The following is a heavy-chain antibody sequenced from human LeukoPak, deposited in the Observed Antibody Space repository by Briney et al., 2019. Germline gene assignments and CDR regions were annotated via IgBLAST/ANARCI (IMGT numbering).Heavy chain of an antibody. D-gene: IGHD3-22*01. J-gene: IGHJ4*02. V-gene: IGHV3-74*01. CDR2: INSDGSNT. CDR3: ARDLELVYYDSSGYDY. CDR1: GFTFSSYW. Sequence: GGSLRLSCAASGFTFSSYWMHWVRQVPGKGLVWGSRINSDGSNTRYADSVKGRFTISRDNAKNTLYLQMNSLRAEDTAVYYCARDLELVYYDSSGYDYWGQGTLVIVSS.